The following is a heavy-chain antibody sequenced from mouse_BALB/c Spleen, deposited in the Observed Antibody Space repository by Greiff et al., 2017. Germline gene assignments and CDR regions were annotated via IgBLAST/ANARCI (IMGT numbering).Heavy chain of an antibody. CDR3: ARELDRYDGGSWFAY. J-gene: IGHJ3*01. CDR2: ILPGSGST. CDR1: GYTFSSYW. D-gene: IGHD2-14*01. V-gene: IGHV1-9*01. Sequence: QVQLQQSGAELMKPGASVKISCKATGYTFSSYWIEWVKQRPGHGLEWIGEILPGSGSTNYNEKFKGKATFTADTSSNTAYMQLSSLTSEDSAVYYCARELDRYDGGSWFAYWGQGTLVTVSA.